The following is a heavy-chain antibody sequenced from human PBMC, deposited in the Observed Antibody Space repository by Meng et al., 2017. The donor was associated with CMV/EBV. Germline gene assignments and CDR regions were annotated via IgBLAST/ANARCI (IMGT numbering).Heavy chain of an antibody. Sequence: GESLKISCAASGFTFSSYAMSWVRQAPGKGLEWVSVIYSGGSSTYYADSVKGRFTISRDNSKNTLYLQMNSPRAEDTAVYYCAKRSMILAVVDYWGQGTLVTVSS. CDR1: GFTFSSYA. V-gene: IGHV3-23*03. CDR2: IYSGGSST. J-gene: IGHJ4*02. D-gene: IGHD3-22*01. CDR3: AKRSMILAVVDY.